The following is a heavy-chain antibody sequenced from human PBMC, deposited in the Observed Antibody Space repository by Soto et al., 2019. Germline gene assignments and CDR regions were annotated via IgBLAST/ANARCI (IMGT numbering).Heavy chain of an antibody. V-gene: IGHV3-30*18. CDR3: AEAPVGATTYYYYGMDV. CDR2: ISYDGSNK. D-gene: IGHD1-26*01. Sequence: GGSLRLSCAASGFTFSSYGMHWVRQAPGKGLEWVAVISYDGSNKYYADSVKGRFTISRDNSKNTVYLQMNSLRAEDTAVYYCAEAPVGATTYYYYGMDVWGQGTTVTVSS. J-gene: IGHJ6*02. CDR1: GFTFSSYG.